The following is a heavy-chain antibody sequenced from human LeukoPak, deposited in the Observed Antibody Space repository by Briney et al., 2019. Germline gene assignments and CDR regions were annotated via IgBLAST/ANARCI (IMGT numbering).Heavy chain of an antibody. CDR3: ATAAGAFRDYYASSGYSNLDY. J-gene: IGHJ4*02. V-gene: IGHV1-24*01. CDR2: FDPEDGET. Sequence: ASVKVSCKVSGYTLTELSMHWVRQAPGKGLEWMGGFDPEDGETIYAQKFQGRVTMTEDTSTDTAYMELSSLRSEDTAVYYCATAAGAFRDYYASSGYSNLDYWGQGTLVTVSS. CDR1: GYTLTELS. D-gene: IGHD3-22*01.